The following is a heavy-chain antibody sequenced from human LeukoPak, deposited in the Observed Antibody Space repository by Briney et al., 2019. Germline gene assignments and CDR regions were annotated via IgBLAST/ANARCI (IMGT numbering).Heavy chain of an antibody. CDR1: GYTFTAYY. CDR2: INPNSGGT. V-gene: IGHV1-2*02. Sequence: ASVKVSCKASGYTFTAYYIHWVRQAPGQGLEWMGWINPNSGGTNYAQKFQGRVTLTRDTSITTAYMELSRLRSDDTAVYYCARAIAAAGTPHYYYYYYMDVWGKGTTVTVSS. CDR3: ARAIAAAGTPHYYYYYYMDV. J-gene: IGHJ6*03. D-gene: IGHD6-13*01.